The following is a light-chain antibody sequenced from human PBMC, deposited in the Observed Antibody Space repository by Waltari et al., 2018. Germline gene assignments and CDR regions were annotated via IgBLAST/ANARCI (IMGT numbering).Light chain of an antibody. J-gene: IGLJ1*01. V-gene: IGLV1-47*01. CDR3: ATWDDNLRGYV. Sequence: QSVLTQPPSASGPPGQRVPVSCSGGTSNVGGNFVFWYQQLPGAAPKLLISKNDQRPSGVPDRFSGSKSGTSASLGISGLRSEDEAEYYCATWDDNLRGYVFGPGTKVTVL. CDR2: KND. CDR1: TSNVGGNF.